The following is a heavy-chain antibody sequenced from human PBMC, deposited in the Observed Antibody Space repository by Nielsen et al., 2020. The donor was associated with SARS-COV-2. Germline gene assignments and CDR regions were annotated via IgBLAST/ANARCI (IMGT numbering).Heavy chain of an antibody. D-gene: IGHD6-13*01. V-gene: IGHV3-73*01. J-gene: IGHJ3*02. CDR3: ARVNPVSDSWFDALDI. CDR2: IRSKSHSYET. Sequence: GASLKISCAASGFSISDSGMHWVRQASGRGLEWLGRIRSKSHSYETVYAVSVRDRFTISRDDSENTAYLQMNSLRTEDTAVYFCARVNPVSDSWFDALDIWGQGTMVTVSS. CDR1: GFSISDSG.